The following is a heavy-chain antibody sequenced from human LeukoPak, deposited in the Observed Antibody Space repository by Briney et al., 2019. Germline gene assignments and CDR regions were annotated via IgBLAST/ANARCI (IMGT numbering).Heavy chain of an antibody. CDR1: GYTFTSYS. J-gene: IGHJ4*02. D-gene: IGHD3-10*01. V-gene: IGHV1-18*01. CDR2: ISAYNGNT. CDR3: ARGAYYYGSGSSPFDY. Sequence: GASVKVSCKASGYTFTSYSISWVRQAPGQGLEWMGWISAYNGNTNYAQKLQGRVTMTTDTSTSTAYMELRSLRSDDTAVYYCARGAYYYGSGSSPFDYWGQGTLVTVSS.